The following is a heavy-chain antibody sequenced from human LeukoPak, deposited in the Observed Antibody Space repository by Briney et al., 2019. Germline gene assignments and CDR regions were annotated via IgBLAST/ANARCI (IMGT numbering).Heavy chain of an antibody. CDR1: GFTFTNYW. Sequence: GGSLRLSCAASGFTFTNYWMFWVRQAPGKGLVWVSGINPDGSTTTYADSVKGRFTITRENAKSTLYLHMNILRVEDTAVYYCARGRYGDYHWGQGILVTVSS. CDR3: ARGRYGDYH. D-gene: IGHD4-17*01. CDR2: INPDGSTT. V-gene: IGHV3-74*01. J-gene: IGHJ4*02.